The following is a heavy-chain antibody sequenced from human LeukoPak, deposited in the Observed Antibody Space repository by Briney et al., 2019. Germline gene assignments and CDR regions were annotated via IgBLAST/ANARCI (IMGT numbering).Heavy chain of an antibody. Sequence: GGSLRLSCAASGFTFNYYWMSWVRQAPGKGLEWVANIKQDGSEKYYVDSVKGRFTISRDNANNLLYLQMGSLRAEDTAVYYCARDQAAEYYFRNWGQGTLVAVSS. V-gene: IGHV3-7*01. J-gene: IGHJ4*02. CDR2: IKQDGSEK. D-gene: IGHD6-13*01. CDR3: ARDQAAEYYFRN. CDR1: GFTFNYYW.